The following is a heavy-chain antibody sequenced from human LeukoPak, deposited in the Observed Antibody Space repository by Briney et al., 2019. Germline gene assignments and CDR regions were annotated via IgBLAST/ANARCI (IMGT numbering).Heavy chain of an antibody. V-gene: IGHV4-39*01. D-gene: IGHD1-7*01. CDR1: GGSISGSNYY. J-gene: IGHJ1*01. CDR2: VYQSGST. Sequence: SETLSLACTVSGGSISGSNYYWDWIRQPPGKGLEWIGSVYQSGSTYYNSSLKSRVTISGDTSKSQFSLRLSSVTAADTAVYYCVQNIPGTIEHWGQGTLVTVSS. CDR3: VQNIPGTIEH.